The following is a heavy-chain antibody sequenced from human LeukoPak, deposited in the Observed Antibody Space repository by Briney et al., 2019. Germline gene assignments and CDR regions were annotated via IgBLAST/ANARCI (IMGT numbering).Heavy chain of an antibody. CDR2: IKQDGSEK. V-gene: IGHV3-7*01. J-gene: IGHJ6*02. D-gene: IGHD1-26*01. CDR1: GFTFSSYW. Sequence: PGGSLRLSCAASGFTFSSYWMSWVRQAPGKGLEWVANIKQDGSEKYYVDSAKGRFTISRDNAKNSLYLQMNSLRAEDTAVYYCARSLGAPYYYYGMDVWGQGTTVTVSS. CDR3: ARSLGAPYYYYGMDV.